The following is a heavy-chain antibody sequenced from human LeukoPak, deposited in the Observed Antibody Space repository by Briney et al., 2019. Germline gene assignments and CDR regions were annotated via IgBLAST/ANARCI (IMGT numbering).Heavy chain of an antibody. D-gene: IGHD1-26*01. CDR2: INPSGGST. Sequence: GASVKVSCKASGYTFTTYYIHWVRQAPGQGVEWMGIINPSGGSTTYAQIFQGRVTLTRDTSTITVYMELSSLRSDDTAVYYCARAPKGVTTAYFDHWGQGTLVTVSS. J-gene: IGHJ4*02. CDR1: GYTFTTYY. V-gene: IGHV1-46*01. CDR3: ARAPKGVTTAYFDH.